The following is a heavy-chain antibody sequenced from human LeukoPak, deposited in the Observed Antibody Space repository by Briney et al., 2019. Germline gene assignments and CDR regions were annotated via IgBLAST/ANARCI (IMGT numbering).Heavy chain of an antibody. CDR2: ISAYNGNT. D-gene: IGHD1-14*01. V-gene: IGHV1-18*01. CDR3: ARAGGTYEDIFDY. Sequence: ASVKVSCKASGYTFTSYGISWVRQAPGQGLEWMGWISAYNGNTNYAQKLQGRVTMTRNTSISTAYMELSSLRSEDTAVYYCARAGGTYEDIFDYWGQGTLVTVSS. CDR1: GYTFTSYG. J-gene: IGHJ4*02.